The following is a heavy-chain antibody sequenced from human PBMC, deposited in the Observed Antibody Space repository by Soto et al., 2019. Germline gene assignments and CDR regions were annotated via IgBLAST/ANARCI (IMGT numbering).Heavy chain of an antibody. D-gene: IGHD3-3*01. V-gene: IGHV3-30*18. J-gene: IGHJ4*02. CDR1: GFTFSSYG. CDR3: AKDLTIFPYYFDY. CDR2: ISYDGSNK. Sequence: QVQLVESGGGVVQPGRSLRLSCAASGFTFSSYGMHWVRQAPGKGLEWVAVISYDGSNKYYADSVKGRFTISRDNSKNTLYLQMNSLRAEDTAVYYCAKDLTIFPYYFDYWGQGTLVTVSS.